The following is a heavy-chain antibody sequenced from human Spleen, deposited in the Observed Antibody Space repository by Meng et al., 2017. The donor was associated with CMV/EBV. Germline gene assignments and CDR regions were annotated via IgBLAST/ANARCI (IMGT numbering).Heavy chain of an antibody. CDR1: GGPISSYY. V-gene: IGHV4-59*10. D-gene: IGHD3-3*01. J-gene: IGHJ5*02. Sequence: VPLPQWGAGLLKPSATRSLTCTSHGGPISSYYWSWIRQPAGKGLEWIGRIYTSGSTNYNPSLKSRVTMSVDTSKNQFSLKLSSVTAADTAVYYCAREPQFDFWSGYRGGWFDPWGQGTLVTVSS. CDR2: IYTSGST. CDR3: AREPQFDFWSGYRGGWFDP.